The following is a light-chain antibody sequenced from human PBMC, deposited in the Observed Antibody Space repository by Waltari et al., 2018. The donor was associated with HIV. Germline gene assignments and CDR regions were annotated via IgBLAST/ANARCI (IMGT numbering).Light chain of an antibody. CDR1: KLEERY. J-gene: IGLJ2*01. CDR3: QAWEDNTVVV. Sequence: ELSQPPSVSVSPGQTASITCSGHKLEERYVCWYQQKPGQSPTLVIYQDAKRPSGIPGRFSGSNSANTATLTISGTQAMDEADYYCQAWEDNTVVVFGGGTKLTVL. CDR2: QDA. V-gene: IGLV3-1*01.